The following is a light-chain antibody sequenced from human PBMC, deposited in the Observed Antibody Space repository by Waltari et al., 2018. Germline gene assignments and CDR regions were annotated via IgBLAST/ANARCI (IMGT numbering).Light chain of an antibody. J-gene: IGKJ1*01. CDR3: QHYVRLPAT. V-gene: IGKV3-20*01. CDR1: QSISSY. CDR2: SAS. Sequence: EIVLPQSPGTLSLSPGEGATLSCRASQSISSYLAWYQQNPGQAPRLLMYSASRRATGIPDRFSGSGSGTDFSLTISRLEPEDSAVYYCQHYVRLPATFGQGTKVEVK.